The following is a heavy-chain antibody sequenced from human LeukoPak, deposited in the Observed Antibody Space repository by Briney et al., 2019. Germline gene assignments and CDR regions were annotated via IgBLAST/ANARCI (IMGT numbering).Heavy chain of an antibody. J-gene: IGHJ4*02. CDR1: GGSISSGSYY. CDR3: ARDYHHSSGYHGKYYFDY. V-gene: IGHV4-61*02. Sequence: SETLSLTCTVSGGSISSGSYYWSWIRQPAGKGLERIGRIYTSGSTNYNPSLKSRVTISVDTSKNQFSLKLSSVTAADTAVYYCARDYHHSSGYHGKYYFDYWGQGTLVTVSS. D-gene: IGHD3-22*01. CDR2: IYTSGST.